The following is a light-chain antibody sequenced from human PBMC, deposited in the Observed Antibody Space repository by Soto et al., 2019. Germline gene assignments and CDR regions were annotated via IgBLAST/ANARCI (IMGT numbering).Light chain of an antibody. J-gene: IGKJ2*01. CDR1: QSVTSNY. CDR3: QQYGSTPYT. V-gene: IGKV3-20*01. CDR2: GAS. Sequence: EIVLTQSPGTLSLSPGERATLSCRASQSVTSNYLAWYQQRPGQAPRLLIYGASSRATGIPDRFSGSGSGTDFSLTISRLETEEFAVYYCQQYGSTPYTFGQGTNLEIK.